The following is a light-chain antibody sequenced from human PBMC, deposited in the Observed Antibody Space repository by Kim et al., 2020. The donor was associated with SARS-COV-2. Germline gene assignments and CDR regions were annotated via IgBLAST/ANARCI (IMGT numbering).Light chain of an antibody. CDR1: KLGDKY. CDR2: QDS. CDR3: QAWDSSTAWV. Sequence: SYELTQPPSVSVFPGQTASITCSGDKLGDKYACWYQQKPGQSPVLVISQDSKRPSGIPERFSGPNSGTTATLTISGTQAMDEADYYCQAWDSSTAWVFGG. J-gene: IGLJ3*02. V-gene: IGLV3-1*01.